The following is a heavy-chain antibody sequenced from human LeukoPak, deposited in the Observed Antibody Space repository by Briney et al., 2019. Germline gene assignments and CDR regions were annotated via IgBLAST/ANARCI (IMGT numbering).Heavy chain of an antibody. V-gene: IGHV3-30*04. CDR3: ARDFTRNYQLLLNY. D-gene: IGHD2-2*01. Sequence: PGRSLRLSCAACGFTFSSYAMHWVRQAPGKGLEWVAVISYDGSNKYYADSVKGRFTISRDNSKNTLYLQMNSLRAEDTAVYYCARDFTRNYQLLLNYWGQGTLVTVSS. CDR1: GFTFSSYA. J-gene: IGHJ4*02. CDR2: ISYDGSNK.